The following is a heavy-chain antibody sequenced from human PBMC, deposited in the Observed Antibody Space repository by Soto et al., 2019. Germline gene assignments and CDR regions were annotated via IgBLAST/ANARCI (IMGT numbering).Heavy chain of an antibody. CDR1: GGSFSGYY. Sequence: SETLSLTCDVYGGSFSGYYWSWIRQPPGKGLEWIGEINHSGSTNYNPSLKSRVTISVDTSKNQFSLKLSSVTAADTAVYYCARGGQWLASDYWGQGTLVTVSS. J-gene: IGHJ4*02. D-gene: IGHD6-19*01. CDR2: INHSGST. CDR3: ARGGQWLASDY. V-gene: IGHV4-34*01.